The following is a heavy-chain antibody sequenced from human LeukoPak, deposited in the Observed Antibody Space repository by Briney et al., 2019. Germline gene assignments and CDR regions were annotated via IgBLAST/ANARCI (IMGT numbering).Heavy chain of an antibody. D-gene: IGHD6-19*01. CDR2: ISYDGSNK. CDR3: AKDGAVAGYGYFDY. Sequence: GGSLRLSCAASGFTFSSYAMHWVRQAPGKGLEWVAVISYDGSNKYYADSVKGRFTISRDNSKNTLYLQMNSLRAEDTAVYYCAKDGAVAGYGYFDYWGQGTLVTVSS. V-gene: IGHV3-30-3*01. CDR1: GFTFSSYA. J-gene: IGHJ4*02.